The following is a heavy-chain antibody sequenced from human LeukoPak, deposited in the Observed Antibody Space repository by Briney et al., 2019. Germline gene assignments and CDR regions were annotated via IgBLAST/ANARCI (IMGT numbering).Heavy chain of an antibody. D-gene: IGHD2-2*01. Sequence: ASVKVSCKASGYTFINYAMNWVRQAPGQGLEWMGWINTDTGNPTYAQGFTGRLVFSLDTSASTAYLQISSLKAEDTAIYYCARTLFGDQYQLLHNWFDPWGQGTLVTVS. CDR2: INTDTGNP. CDR3: ARTLFGDQYQLLHNWFDP. V-gene: IGHV7-4-1*02. J-gene: IGHJ5*02. CDR1: GYTFINYA.